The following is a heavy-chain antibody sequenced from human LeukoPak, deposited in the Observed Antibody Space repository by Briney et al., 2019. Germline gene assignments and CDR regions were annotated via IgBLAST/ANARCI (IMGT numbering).Heavy chain of an antibody. CDR1: GYTFTSYG. Sequence: ASVKVSCKASGYTFTSYGISWVRQAPGQGLEWIGWISAYNGNTNYAQKLQGRVTMTTDTSTSTAYMELRSLRSDDTAVYYCARGGITYYYDSSGYPWYFDYWGQGTLVTVSS. J-gene: IGHJ4*02. CDR2: ISAYNGNT. V-gene: IGHV1-18*01. D-gene: IGHD3-22*01. CDR3: ARGGITYYYDSSGYPWYFDY.